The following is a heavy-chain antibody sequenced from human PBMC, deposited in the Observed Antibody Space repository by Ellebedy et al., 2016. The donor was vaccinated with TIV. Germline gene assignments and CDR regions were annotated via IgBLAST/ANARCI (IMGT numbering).Heavy chain of an antibody. CDR2: IYSSGRT. D-gene: IGHD3-9*01. V-gene: IGHV4-61*01. Sequence: MPSETLSLTCTVSGGSVSSANYYWTWFRQPPGKGLEWIGYIYSSGRTDYKHSLKSRMAISVDTSRNQISLKLSSVTAADTAVYYCARVASPTGHGYGLDVWGQGTTVTVSS. CDR1: GGSVSSANYY. J-gene: IGHJ6*02. CDR3: ARVASPTGHGYGLDV.